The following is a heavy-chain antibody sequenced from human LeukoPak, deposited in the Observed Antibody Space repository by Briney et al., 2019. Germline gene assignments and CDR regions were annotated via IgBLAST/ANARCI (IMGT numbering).Heavy chain of an antibody. D-gene: IGHD4-17*01. Sequence: GGSVRLSCAASGFTFSSYGMHWVRQAPGKGLEWVAVIWYDGSNKYYADSVKGRFTISRDNSKNTLYLQMNSLRAEDTAVYYCARDQGLRRGGYYFDYWGQGTLVTVSS. CDR1: GFTFSSYG. CDR2: IWYDGSNK. CDR3: ARDQGLRRGGYYFDY. V-gene: IGHV3-33*01. J-gene: IGHJ4*02.